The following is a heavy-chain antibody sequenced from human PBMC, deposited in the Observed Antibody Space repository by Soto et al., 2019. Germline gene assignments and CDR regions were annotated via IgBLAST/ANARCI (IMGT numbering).Heavy chain of an antibody. CDR2: IYPGDSDT. CDR3: ARHGGFGVVPRYYYYGMDV. Sequence: PGESLKISCKGSGYSFTSYWIGWVRQMPGKGLDWMGIIYPGDSDTRYSPSFQGQVTISADKSISTAYLQWSSLKASDTAMYYCARHGGFGVVPRYYYYGMDVWGQGTTVTVSS. J-gene: IGHJ6*02. D-gene: IGHD3-3*01. V-gene: IGHV5-51*01. CDR1: GYSFTSYW.